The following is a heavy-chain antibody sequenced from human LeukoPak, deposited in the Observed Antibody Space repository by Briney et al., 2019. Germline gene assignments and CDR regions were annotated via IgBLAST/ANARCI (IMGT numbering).Heavy chain of an antibody. Sequence: ASVKVSCKASGYSFTSNYIHWVRQAPGQGLEWMGMIYPSGGSTSYAQKFQGRVTMTRDTSTSTVYMELSSLRSEDTAVYYCARGLRYFDWLFHYWGQGTLVTVSS. V-gene: IGHV1-46*01. J-gene: IGHJ4*02. D-gene: IGHD3-9*01. CDR1: GYSFTSNY. CDR3: ARGLRYFDWLFHY. CDR2: IYPSGGST.